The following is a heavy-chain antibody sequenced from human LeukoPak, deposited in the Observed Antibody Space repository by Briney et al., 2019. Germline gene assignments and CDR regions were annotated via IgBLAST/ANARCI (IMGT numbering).Heavy chain of an antibody. Sequence: ASVKVSCKASGYTFTSYYMHWVRQAPGQGLEWMGWINPNSGGTNYAQKFQGRVTMTTDTSTSTAYMELRSLRSDDTAVYYCARLVYSGNWFDPWGQGTLVTVSS. CDR3: ARLVYSGNWFDP. CDR2: INPNSGGT. CDR1: GYTFTSYY. J-gene: IGHJ5*02. D-gene: IGHD2-15*01. V-gene: IGHV1-2*02.